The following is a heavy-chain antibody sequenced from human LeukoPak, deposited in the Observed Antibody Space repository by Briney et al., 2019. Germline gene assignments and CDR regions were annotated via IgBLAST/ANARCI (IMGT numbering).Heavy chain of an antibody. CDR3: ARQGIVGAKRGGWFDY. CDR2: IWYDGSNE. Sequence: GGSLRLSCAASGLTLSSYGMHWVRQAPGKGLEWVAVIWYDGSNENYADSVKGRFTISRDNSKKTMYLQMNSLRAEGTAVYYCARQGIVGAKRGGWFDYWGQGTLVTVSS. CDR1: GLTLSSYG. D-gene: IGHD1-26*01. J-gene: IGHJ4*02. V-gene: IGHV3-33*01.